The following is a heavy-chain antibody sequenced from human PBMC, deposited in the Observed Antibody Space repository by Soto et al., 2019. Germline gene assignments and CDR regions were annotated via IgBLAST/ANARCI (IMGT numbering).Heavy chain of an antibody. CDR3: ARGYGSSPNMELRFGMDV. D-gene: IGHD5-18*01. J-gene: IGHJ6*02. Sequence: QVYLVQSGAEVRRPGASVKVSCTAFGYILTGYSLHWVRQAPGQGLEWMGWIDPNSGATNSAEKFHGRVSMTRDTSISGAWLELSSLRSDDTAVYYCARGYGSSPNMELRFGMDVWGQGTTISVSS. CDR2: IDPNSGAT. V-gene: IGHV1-2*02. CDR1: GYILTGYS.